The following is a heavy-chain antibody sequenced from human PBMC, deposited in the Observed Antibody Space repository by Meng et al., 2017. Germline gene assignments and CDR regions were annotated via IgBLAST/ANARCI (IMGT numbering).Heavy chain of an antibody. D-gene: IGHD3-16*01. J-gene: IGHJ4*02. CDR2: IYYSGST. CDR3: ARTRRPLGETIDY. Sequence: GSLRLSCTVSGGSVSSVSDYWSWTRQPPGKGLEWIGYIYYSGSTNYNPSLKSRVTISEETSKDQFSLKLSSVTAADTDVYYCARTRRPLGETIDYWGQGTLVTVSS. V-gene: IGHV4-61*01. CDR1: GGSVSSVSDY.